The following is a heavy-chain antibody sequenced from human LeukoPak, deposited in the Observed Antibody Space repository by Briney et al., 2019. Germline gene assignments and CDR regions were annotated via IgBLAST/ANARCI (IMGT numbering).Heavy chain of an antibody. CDR1: GYKFTSYW. CDR3: ARQDYDSSGYYYHPPDY. D-gene: IGHD3-22*01. V-gene: IGHV5-51*01. J-gene: IGHJ4*02. Sequence: GESLKISCKGSGYKFTSYWIGWVRQMPGKGLEWMGIIYPGNSDTRYSTSFQGQVTISADRSISTAYLQWSSLKASDTAMYHCARQDYDSSGYYYHPPDYWGQGTLVIVSS. CDR2: IYPGNSDT.